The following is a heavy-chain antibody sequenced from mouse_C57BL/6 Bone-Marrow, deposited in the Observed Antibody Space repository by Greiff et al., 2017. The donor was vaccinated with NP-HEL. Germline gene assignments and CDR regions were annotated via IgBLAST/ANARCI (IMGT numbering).Heavy chain of an antibody. CDR1: GYTFTSYW. Sequence: VQRVESGAELVKPGASVKLSCKASGYTFTSYWMHWVKQRPGQGLEWIGMIHPNSGSTNYNEKFKSKATLTVDKSSSTAYMQLSSLTSEDSAVYYCARELLFAYWGQGTLVTVSA. J-gene: IGHJ3*01. D-gene: IGHD4-1*01. V-gene: IGHV1-64*01. CDR2: IHPNSGST. CDR3: ARELLFAY.